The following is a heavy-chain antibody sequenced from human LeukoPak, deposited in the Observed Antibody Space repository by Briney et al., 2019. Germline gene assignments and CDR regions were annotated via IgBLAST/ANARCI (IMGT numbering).Heavy chain of an antibody. CDR3: ARSDSSSWYNWFDP. Sequence: PGGSLRLSCAASGFTFSSYWMSWVRQAPGKGLEWVSSISSSSSYIYYADSVKGRFTISRDNAKNSLYLQMNSLRAEDTAVYYCARSDSSSWYNWFDPWGQGTLVTVSS. CDR2: ISSSSSYI. J-gene: IGHJ5*02. CDR1: GFTFSSYW. V-gene: IGHV3-21*01. D-gene: IGHD6-13*01.